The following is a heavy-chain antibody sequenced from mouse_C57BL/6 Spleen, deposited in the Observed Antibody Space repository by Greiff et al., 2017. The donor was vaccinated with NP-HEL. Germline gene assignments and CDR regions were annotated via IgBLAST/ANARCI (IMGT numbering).Heavy chain of an antibody. V-gene: IGHV1-22*01. CDR3: AREGYYDYDVWFAD. J-gene: IGHJ3*01. D-gene: IGHD2-4*01. CDR2: INPNNGGT. CDR1: GYTFTDYN. Sequence: VQLQQSGPELVKPGASVKMSCKASGYTFTDYNMHWVKQSHGKSLEWIGYINPNNGGTSYNQKFKGKATLTVNKSSSTAYMELRSLTSEDSAVYYCAREGYYDYDVWFADWGQGTLVTVSA.